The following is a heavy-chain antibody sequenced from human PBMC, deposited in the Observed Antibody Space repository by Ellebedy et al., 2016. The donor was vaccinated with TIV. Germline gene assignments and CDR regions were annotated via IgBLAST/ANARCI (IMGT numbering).Heavy chain of an antibody. J-gene: IGHJ4*02. Sequence: GGSLRLXXAAFGFTFSSYAMTWVRQAPGKGLECVSGISGDGNTKSYADSVKGRFTISRDNSKNTLYLLMNSLRADDTAVYYCAKTLYGGHDYWGQGTLVTVSS. CDR3: AKTLYGGHDY. CDR1: GFTFSSYA. D-gene: IGHD4-23*01. CDR2: ISGDGNTK. V-gene: IGHV3-23*01.